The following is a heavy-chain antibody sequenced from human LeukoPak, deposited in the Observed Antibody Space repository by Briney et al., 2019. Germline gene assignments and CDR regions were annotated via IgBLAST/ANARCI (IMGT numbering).Heavy chain of an antibody. Sequence: GGSLRLSCAASGFTFSSYWMTWVRQAPGKGLEWVANIKQDGGEKYYVDFVKGRFTISRDNAKNSLHLQMNSLRAEDTAVYYCARVYSGSYYDFDYWGQGTLVTVSS. CDR1: GFTFSSYW. V-gene: IGHV3-7*04. D-gene: IGHD1-26*01. CDR2: IKQDGGEK. CDR3: ARVYSGSYYDFDY. J-gene: IGHJ4*02.